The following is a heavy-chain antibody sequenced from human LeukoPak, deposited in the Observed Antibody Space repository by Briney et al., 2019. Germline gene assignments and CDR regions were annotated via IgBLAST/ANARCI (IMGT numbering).Heavy chain of an antibody. V-gene: IGHV1-8*01. Sequence: GASVKVSCKASGYTFTSYDITWVRQVTGQGLEWMGWMSPDSGYTGYAQTFQGRVTLTRNTSVSTAFMELSSLRSEDTAVYYCEIYTGYDSFWGQGTLVTVSS. CDR2: MSPDSGYT. D-gene: IGHD5-12*01. CDR3: EIYTGYDSF. J-gene: IGHJ4*02. CDR1: GYTFTSYD.